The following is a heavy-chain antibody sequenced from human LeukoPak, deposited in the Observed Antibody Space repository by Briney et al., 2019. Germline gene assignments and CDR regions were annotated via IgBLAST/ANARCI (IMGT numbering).Heavy chain of an antibody. D-gene: IGHD4-17*01. CDR2: IVVGSGNT. J-gene: IGHJ3*02. Sequence: GTSVKVSCKASGFIFTNSAMQWVRQARGQRLEWIGWIVVGSGNTNYAQKFQERVTITRDMSTSTAYMELSSLRSEDTAVYYCATPRDGDYQNDAFDIWGQGTMVTVSS. V-gene: IGHV1-58*02. CDR1: GFIFTNSA. CDR3: ATPRDGDYQNDAFDI.